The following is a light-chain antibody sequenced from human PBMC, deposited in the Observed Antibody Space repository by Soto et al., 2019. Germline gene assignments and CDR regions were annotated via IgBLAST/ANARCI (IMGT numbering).Light chain of an antibody. CDR3: SSFTTSDTYV. V-gene: IGLV2-18*02. J-gene: IGLJ1*01. Sequence: QSVLTQPASVSGSPGQSVAISCTGASSDIGSYDRVSWYHQPPGTAPKLIIYDVSNRPSGVPDRFSGAKSGNTASLTISGLQAEDEADYYCSSFTTSDTYVFGTGTKVTVL. CDR2: DVS. CDR1: SSDIGSYDR.